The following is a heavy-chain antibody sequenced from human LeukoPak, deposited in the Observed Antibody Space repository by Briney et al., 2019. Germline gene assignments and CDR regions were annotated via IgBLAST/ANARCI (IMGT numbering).Heavy chain of an antibody. Sequence: SVKVSCKASGGTFSSYAISWVRQAPGQGLEWMGGIIPIFGTANYAQKFQGRVTITADESTSTAYMELSSLRSEDTAVYYCARGLNVVTPRALRYWGQGTLVTVSS. CDR1: GGTFSSYA. CDR3: ARGLNVVTPRALRY. J-gene: IGHJ4*02. D-gene: IGHD4-23*01. CDR2: IIPIFGTA. V-gene: IGHV1-69*13.